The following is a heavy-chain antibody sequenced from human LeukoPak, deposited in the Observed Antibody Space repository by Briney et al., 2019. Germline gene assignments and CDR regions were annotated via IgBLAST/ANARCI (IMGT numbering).Heavy chain of an antibody. CDR1: GFTFSSYG. CDR2: IWYDGSNK. CDR3: ARDSYPYDFWSGYTYYFDY. D-gene: IGHD3-3*01. Sequence: PGGSLRLSCAASGFTFSSYGMHWVHQAPGKGLEWVAVIWYDGSNKYYADSVKGRFTISRDNSKNTLYLQMNSLRAEDTAVYYCARDSYPYDFWSGYTYYFDYWGQGTLVTVSS. V-gene: IGHV3-33*01. J-gene: IGHJ4*02.